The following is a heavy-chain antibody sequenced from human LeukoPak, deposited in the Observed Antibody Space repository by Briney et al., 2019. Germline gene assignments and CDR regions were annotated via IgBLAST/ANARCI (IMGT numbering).Heavy chain of an antibody. J-gene: IGHJ6*02. V-gene: IGHV3-74*01. Sequence: GGSLRLSCAASGFTFSSYWMHWVRQAPGKGLVWVSRINSDGSSTSYADSVKGRFTISRDNAKNTLYLQMNSLRAEDTAVYYCARDPSLASVTTFYYYGMDVWGQGTTVTVSS. CDR2: INSDGSST. CDR3: ARDPSLASVTTFYYYGMDV. D-gene: IGHD4-17*01. CDR1: GFTFSSYW.